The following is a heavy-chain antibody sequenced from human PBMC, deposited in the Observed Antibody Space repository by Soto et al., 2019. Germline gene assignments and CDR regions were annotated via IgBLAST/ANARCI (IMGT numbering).Heavy chain of an antibody. V-gene: IGHV3-72*01. J-gene: IGHJ4*02. CDR3: ARGSRSFDS. CDR2: TRNKVNGYTT. Sequence: PGGSLRLSCAAPGFTFSDYYMEWVRQAPGKGLEWVGLTRNKVNGYTTEYAASVRGRFTISRDDSKSSLYLQMDSLKTEDTAVYFCARGSRSFDSWGPGTLVTVSS. CDR1: GFTFSDYY.